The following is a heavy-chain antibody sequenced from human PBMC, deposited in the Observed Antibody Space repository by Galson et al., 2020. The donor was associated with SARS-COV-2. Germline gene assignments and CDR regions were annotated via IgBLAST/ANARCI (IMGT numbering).Heavy chain of an antibody. CDR1: GGTFSSYA. D-gene: IGHD2-21*01. J-gene: IGHJ3*02. CDR2: IIPIFGTA. CDR3: ARGEVFIDAFDI. Sequence: SVKVSCKASGGTFSSYAISWVRQAPGQGLVWMGGIIPIFGTANYAQKFQGRVTITADESTSTAYMELSSLRSEDTAVYYCARGEVFIDAFDIWGQGTMVTVSS. V-gene: IGHV1-69*13.